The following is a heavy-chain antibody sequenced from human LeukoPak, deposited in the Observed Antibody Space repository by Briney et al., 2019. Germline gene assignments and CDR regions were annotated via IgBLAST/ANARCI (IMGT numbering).Heavy chain of an antibody. Sequence: SETLSLTCTVSGGSISSYYWSWIRQPAGKGLGWIGRIYTSGSTNYNPSLKSRVTMSVDTSKNQFSLKLSSVTAADTAVYYCARDNYYGSGSYSLGYWGQGTLVTVSS. CDR1: GGSISSYY. D-gene: IGHD3-10*01. J-gene: IGHJ4*02. CDR3: ARDNYYGSGSYSLGY. V-gene: IGHV4-4*07. CDR2: IYTSGST.